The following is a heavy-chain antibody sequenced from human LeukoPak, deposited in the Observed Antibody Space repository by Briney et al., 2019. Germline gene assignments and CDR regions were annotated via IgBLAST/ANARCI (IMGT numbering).Heavy chain of an antibody. CDR1: GFIFSSYA. Sequence: GGSLRLSCAASGFIFSSYAMSWVRQAPGKGLEWVSVIYSGGSTYYADSVKGRFTISRDNSKNTLYLQMNSLRAEDTAVYYCARLPAPGYSSGPILLVDWGQVTLVTV. J-gene: IGHJ4*02. D-gene: IGHD6-19*01. V-gene: IGHV3-53*01. CDR2: IYSGGST. CDR3: ARLPAPGYSSGPILLVD.